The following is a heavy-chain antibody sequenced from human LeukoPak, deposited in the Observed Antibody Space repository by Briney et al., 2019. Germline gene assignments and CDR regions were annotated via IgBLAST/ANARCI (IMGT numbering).Heavy chain of an antibody. D-gene: IGHD7-27*01. V-gene: IGHV4-59*12. Sequence: SETLSLTCTVSGGSITNYYWSWIRQPPGKGLEWIGYIHDSGSTNYNPSLKSRVTMSVDTSKNQFSLKLNSVTAADTAVYYCARGKHLTGLDYYYGMDVWGQGTTVTVSS. CDR2: IHDSGST. J-gene: IGHJ6*02. CDR1: GGSITNYY. CDR3: ARGKHLTGLDYYYGMDV.